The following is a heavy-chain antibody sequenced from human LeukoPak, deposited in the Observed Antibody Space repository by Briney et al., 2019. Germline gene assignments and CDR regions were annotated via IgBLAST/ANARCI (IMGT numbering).Heavy chain of an antibody. J-gene: IGHJ6*03. CDR2: IYTSGST. CDR3: AREASMVRGVITNRAYYYYYYMDV. CDR1: GGSLSSGSYY. D-gene: IGHD3-10*01. Sequence: SETLSLTCTVSGGSLSSGSYYWSWIRQPAGTGLEWVGRIYTSGSTNYNPSLKSRVTISVDTSKNQFSLKLSSVTAADTAVYYRAREASMVRGVITNRAYYYYYYMDVWGKGTTVTISS. V-gene: IGHV4-61*02.